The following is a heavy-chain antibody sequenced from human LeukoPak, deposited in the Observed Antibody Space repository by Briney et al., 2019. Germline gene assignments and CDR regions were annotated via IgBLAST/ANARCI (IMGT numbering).Heavy chain of an antibody. V-gene: IGHV1-18*01. CDR2: ISAYNGNT. Sequence: GASVKVSCKASGYTFTSYGISWVRQAPGQGLEWMGWISAYNGNTNYAQKFQGRVTITTDESTSTAYMELSSLRSEDTAVYYCASLGPPYSSSSASLINWFDPWGQGTLVTVSS. CDR1: GYTFTSYG. CDR3: ASLGPPYSSSSASLINWFDP. J-gene: IGHJ5*02. D-gene: IGHD6-6*01.